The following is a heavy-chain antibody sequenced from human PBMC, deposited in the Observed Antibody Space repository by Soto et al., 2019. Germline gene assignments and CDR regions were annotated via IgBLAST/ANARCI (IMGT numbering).Heavy chain of an antibody. V-gene: IGHV3-30*18. Sequence: GGSLRLSCAASGFTFSSYGMHWVRQAPGKGLEWVAVISYDGSNKYYADSVKGRFTISRDNSKNTLYLQMNSLRAEDTAVYYCAKDPGQMTPIYYYYYMDVWGKGTTVTVSS. J-gene: IGHJ6*03. D-gene: IGHD2-15*01. CDR3: AKDPGQMTPIYYYYYMDV. CDR1: GFTFSSYG. CDR2: ISYDGSNK.